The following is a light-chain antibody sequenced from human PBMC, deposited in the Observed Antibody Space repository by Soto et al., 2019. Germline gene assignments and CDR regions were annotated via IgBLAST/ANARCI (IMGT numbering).Light chain of an antibody. J-gene: IGKJ3*01. CDR1: QSVLSTSNNENF. CDR3: QKYNSAPFS. V-gene: IGKV4-1*01. Sequence: DFVMTQSPDSLAVSLGDRATINCKSSQSVLSTSNNENFLAWFQQKPGQPPKLLISWASTRESGVPDRFSGSGSGTDFTLTISTLQAEDVATYYCQKYNSAPFSFGPGTKVEIK. CDR2: WAS.